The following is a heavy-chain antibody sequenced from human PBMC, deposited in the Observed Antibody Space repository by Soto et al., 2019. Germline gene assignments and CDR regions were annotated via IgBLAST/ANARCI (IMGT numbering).Heavy chain of an antibody. D-gene: IGHD1-26*01. Sequence: QVQLVESGGGVVQPGRSLRLSCAASGFTFSTYGMHWVRQAPGKGLELVAVISYDGSNKYYADSVKGRFTISRDNSKNTLYMQMNSLRAEETAVYYCAKGELGEWGQGTLVTVSS. V-gene: IGHV3-30*18. CDR2: ISYDGSNK. CDR1: GFTFSTYG. J-gene: IGHJ4*02. CDR3: AKGELGE.